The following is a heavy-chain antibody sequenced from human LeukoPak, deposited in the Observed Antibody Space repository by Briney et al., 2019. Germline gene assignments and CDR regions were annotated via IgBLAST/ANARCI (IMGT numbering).Heavy chain of an antibody. CDR1: GFTVSGNY. Sequence: GGSLRLSCAASGFTVSGNYMSWVRQAPGEGLEWVSLIYSGSNTYYADSVKGRFTISRDNSKNTLYLQMNTVRAEDTAIYYCARVFHDYYFDYWGQGTLVTASS. V-gene: IGHV3-53*01. D-gene: IGHD3-3*01. CDR3: ARVFHDYYFDY. J-gene: IGHJ4*02. CDR2: IYSGSNT.